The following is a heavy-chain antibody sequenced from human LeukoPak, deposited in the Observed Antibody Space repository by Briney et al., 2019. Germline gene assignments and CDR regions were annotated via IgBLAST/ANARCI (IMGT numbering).Heavy chain of an antibody. CDR1: GFTVSSNY. CDR3: TILYGDYAWTNSQFDY. V-gene: IGHV3-15*01. CDR2: IKSKTDGGTT. D-gene: IGHD4-17*01. Sequence: TAGGSLRLSCAASGFTVSSNYMSWVRQAPGKGLEWVGRIKSKTDGGTTDYAAPVKGRFTISRDDSKNTLYLQMNSLKTEDTAVYYCTILYGDYAWTNSQFDYWGQGTLVTVSS. J-gene: IGHJ4*02.